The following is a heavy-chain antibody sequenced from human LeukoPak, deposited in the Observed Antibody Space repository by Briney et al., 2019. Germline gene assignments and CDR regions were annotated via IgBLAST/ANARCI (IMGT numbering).Heavy chain of an antibody. V-gene: IGHV1-69*13. D-gene: IGHD4-23*01. CDR2: IIPIFGTA. J-gene: IGHJ3*02. Sequence: GASVKVSCKASGGTFSSYAISWVRQAPGQGLEWMGGIIPIFGTANYAQKFQGRVTITADESTSTAHMELSSLRSEDTAVYYCARGGEGVVTSTDWAFDIWGQGTMVTVSS. CDR3: ARGGEGVVTSTDWAFDI. CDR1: GGTFSSYA.